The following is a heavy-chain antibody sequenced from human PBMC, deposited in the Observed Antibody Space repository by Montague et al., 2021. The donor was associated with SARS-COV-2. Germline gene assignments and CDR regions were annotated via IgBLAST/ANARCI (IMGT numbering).Heavy chain of an antibody. Sequence: SETLSLTCTVSGVSVTDYYWSWIRQPPGKGLEWVGDVLFNKGTNFNPSLKSRVAISVDKSKTQFSLRLTSVTAADTAFYYCVRHPQYDGLNGPPDFWGQGALVTVSS. CDR3: VRHPQYDGLNGPPDF. CDR2: VLFNKGT. CDR1: GVSVTDYY. J-gene: IGHJ4*02. V-gene: IGHV4-59*08. D-gene: IGHD3-9*01.